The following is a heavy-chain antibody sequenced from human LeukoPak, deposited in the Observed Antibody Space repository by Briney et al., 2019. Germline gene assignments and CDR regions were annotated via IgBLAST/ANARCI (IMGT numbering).Heavy chain of an antibody. CDR2: IKSGRYT. Sequence: PGGSLRLSCEASGFTFSTFTMNWVRQAPGKGLEWVSSIKSGRYTYYADSMKGRFTISRDNAQNFLFLQMNSLRVDDTAVYYCARDPTDFDKWGQGTLLTVSS. J-gene: IGHJ4*02. V-gene: IGHV3-21*01. CDR1: GFTFSTFT. CDR3: ARDPTDFDK.